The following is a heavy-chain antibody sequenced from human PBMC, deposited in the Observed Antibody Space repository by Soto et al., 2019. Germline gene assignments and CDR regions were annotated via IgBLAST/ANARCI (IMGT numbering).Heavy chain of an antibody. Sequence: QVHLVQSGAEVKKPWASVKVSCQASGYAFTTYGITWVRQAPGQGLEWMGWISAHNGNTNYAQKLQGRVTVTRDTSTSPAYMELRSLRSDDTAVYYCARGRYGDYWGQGALVTVSS. J-gene: IGHJ4*02. D-gene: IGHD1-1*01. CDR2: ISAHNGNT. CDR3: ARGRYGDY. CDR1: GYAFTTYG. V-gene: IGHV1-18*01.